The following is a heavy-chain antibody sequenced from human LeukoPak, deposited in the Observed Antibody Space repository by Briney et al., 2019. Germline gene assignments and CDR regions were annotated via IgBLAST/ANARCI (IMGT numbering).Heavy chain of an antibody. J-gene: IGHJ5*02. V-gene: IGHV4-59*08. Sequence: SETLSLTCTVSGGSICSYYWSWIRQPPGKGLEWIGYIYYSGSTNYNPSLKSRVTISVDTSKNQFSLKLSSVTAADTAVYYCASCRAHWFDPWGQGALVTVSS. CDR1: GGSICSYY. CDR3: ASCRAHWFDP. CDR2: IYYSGST.